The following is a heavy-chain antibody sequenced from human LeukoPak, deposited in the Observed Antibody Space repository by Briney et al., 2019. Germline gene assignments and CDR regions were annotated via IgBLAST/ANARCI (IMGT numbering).Heavy chain of an antibody. CDR1: GFTFSSYS. CDR2: ISSSSSYI. D-gene: IGHD3-22*01. J-gene: IGHJ3*02. V-gene: IGHV3-21*01. Sequence: GGSLRLSCAASGFTFSSYSMNWVRQAPGKGLEWVSSISSSSSYIYYADSVKGRFTISRDNAKNSLYLQMISLRAEDTAVYYCARESVNYYDSSGYEGDAFDIWGQGTMVTVSS. CDR3: ARESVNYYDSSGYEGDAFDI.